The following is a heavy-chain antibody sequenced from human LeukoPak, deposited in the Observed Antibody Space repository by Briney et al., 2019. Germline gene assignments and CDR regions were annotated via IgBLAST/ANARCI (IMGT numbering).Heavy chain of an antibody. CDR3: AWSIAARYLFDY. V-gene: IGHV1-18*01. J-gene: IGHJ4*02. CDR2: ISAYNGNT. D-gene: IGHD6-6*01. CDR1: GGTFSSYA. Sequence: ASVKVSCKASGGTFSSYAISWVRQAPGQGLEWTGWISAYNGNTNYAQKLQGRVTMTTDTSTSTAYMELRSLRSDDTAVYYCAWSIAARYLFDYWGQGTLVTVSS.